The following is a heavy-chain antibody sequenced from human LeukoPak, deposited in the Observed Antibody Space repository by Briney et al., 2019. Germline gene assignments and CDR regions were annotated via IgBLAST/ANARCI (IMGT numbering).Heavy chain of an antibody. CDR1: GDSIRTYY. J-gene: IGHJ3*02. CDR3: ARRLVGAIDVFDI. CDR2: IFYGRSA. D-gene: IGHD1-26*01. Sequence: TSETLSLTCTVSGDSIRTYYWTWIRQPPGKGLEWIGYIFYGRSANINPSLKSRVSISVDTSKNQFSLKLDSVTTADTAVYYCARRLVGAIDVFDIWGQGTTVTVSS. V-gene: IGHV4-59*01.